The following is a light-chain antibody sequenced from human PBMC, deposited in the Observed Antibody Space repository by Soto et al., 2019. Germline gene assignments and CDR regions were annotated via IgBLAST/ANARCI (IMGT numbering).Light chain of an antibody. Sequence: ALTQPASLSGSPGQSITISYTGTSSDIGAYDYVSWYQQHPGKAPKLMIYDVNRRPSGVPDRFSGSKSGNTASLTVSGLQAEDEADYYCVSFAGGTYVFGTGTKVTVL. CDR1: SSDIGAYDY. CDR2: DVN. J-gene: IGLJ1*01. CDR3: VSFAGGTYV. V-gene: IGLV2-14*03.